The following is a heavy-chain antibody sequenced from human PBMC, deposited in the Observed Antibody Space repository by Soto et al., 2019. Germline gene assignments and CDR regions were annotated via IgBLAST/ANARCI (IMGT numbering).Heavy chain of an antibody. J-gene: IGHJ4*02. D-gene: IGHD3-9*01. CDR1: GFTFSSYA. V-gene: IGHV3-23*01. Sequence: GGSRRLSCAASGFTFSSYAMSWVRQAPGKGLEWVSAISGSGGSTYYADSVKGRFTISRDNSKNTLYLQMNSLRAEDTAVYYCAKDSAWYYDTSWGQGTLVTVSS. CDR2: ISGSGGST. CDR3: AKDSAWYYDTS.